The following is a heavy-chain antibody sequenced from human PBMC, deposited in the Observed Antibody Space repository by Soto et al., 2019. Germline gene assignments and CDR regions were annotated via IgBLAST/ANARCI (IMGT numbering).Heavy chain of an antibody. CDR3: ARNGGSYETNFDY. CDR1: GYTFTGYY. D-gene: IGHD1-26*01. J-gene: IGHJ4*02. V-gene: IGHV1-2*04. CDR2: INPNSGGT. Sequence: GASVKVSCKASGYTFTGYYMHWVRQAPGQGLEWMGWINPNSGGTNYAQKFQGWVTMTRDTSISTAYMELSRLRSDDTAVYYCARNGGSYETNFDYWGQGTLVTVSS.